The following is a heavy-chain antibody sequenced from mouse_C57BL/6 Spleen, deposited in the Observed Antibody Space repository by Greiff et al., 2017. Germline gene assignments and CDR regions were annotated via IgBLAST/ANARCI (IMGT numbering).Heavy chain of an antibody. CDR1: GYTFTSYT. CDR2: INPSSGYT. Sequence: QVQLQQSGAELARPGASVKMSCKASGYTFTSYTMHWVKPRPGQGLEWIGYINPSSGYTKYNQTFKDKATLTADKSSSTAYMQLSSLTSEDSAVYYCARGWLLDYWGQGTTLTVSS. V-gene: IGHV1-4*01. D-gene: IGHD2-3*01. CDR3: ARGWLLDY. J-gene: IGHJ2*01.